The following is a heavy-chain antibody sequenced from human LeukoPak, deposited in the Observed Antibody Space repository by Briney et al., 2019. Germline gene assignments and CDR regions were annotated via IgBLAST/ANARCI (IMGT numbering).Heavy chain of an antibody. V-gene: IGHV3-23*01. D-gene: IGHD2-2*01. CDR3: AKDATNAFRAYFDY. Sequence: GGSLRLSCAASGFTFSSYAMSWVRLAPGKGLEWVSTVDHSFGTTHYAESVKGRFTISRDNTRNSLYLQMNSLRHEDTAFYYCAKDATNAFRAYFDYWGQGALVTVSS. CDR1: GFTFSSYA. J-gene: IGHJ4*02. CDR2: VDHSFGTT.